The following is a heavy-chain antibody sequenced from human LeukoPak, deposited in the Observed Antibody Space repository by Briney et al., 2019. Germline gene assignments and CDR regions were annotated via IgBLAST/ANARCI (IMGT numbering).Heavy chain of an antibody. CDR3: VRVIRMGIAAAIEAINWFDP. Sequence: GASVKVSCKASGYTSTSYDINWVRQATGQGLEWMGWMNPNSGNTGYAQKFQGRVTITRNTSISTAYIELSSLRSEDTAVYYCVRVIRMGIAAAIEAINWFDPWGQGTLVTVSS. J-gene: IGHJ5*02. D-gene: IGHD6-13*01. CDR1: GYTSTSYD. CDR2: MNPNSGNT. V-gene: IGHV1-8*03.